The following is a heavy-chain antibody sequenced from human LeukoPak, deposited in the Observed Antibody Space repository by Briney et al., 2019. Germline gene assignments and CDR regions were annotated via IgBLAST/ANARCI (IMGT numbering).Heavy chain of an antibody. CDR2: IIPIFGTA. Sequence: GASVKVSCKASGGTFSSYAISWVRQAPGQGLEWMGGIIPIFGTANYAQKFQGRVTITADESTSTAYMELSSLRSEDTAVYYCAREGRKSRGVDIVRKKETGYYYYMDVWGKGTTVTVSS. J-gene: IGHJ6*03. D-gene: IGHD2-15*01. V-gene: IGHV1-69*13. CDR1: GGTFSSYA. CDR3: AREGRKSRGVDIVRKKETGYYYYMDV.